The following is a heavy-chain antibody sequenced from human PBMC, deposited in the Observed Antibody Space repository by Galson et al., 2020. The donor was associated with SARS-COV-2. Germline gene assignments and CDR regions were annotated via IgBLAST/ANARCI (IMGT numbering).Heavy chain of an antibody. J-gene: IGHJ2*01. CDR2: VYQSGAT. V-gene: IGHV4-30-2*06. CDR1: GGSITSGGYS. Sequence: SQTLSLTCSVSGGSITSGGYSWTWIRQSPGKGLEWIGYVYQSGATHYNPSLKSRLTISMDRSKNQLSLKLTSVTAADTAVYYCARRYVSGLSPYWYLDLWGRGTLVTVSS. CDR3: ARRYVSGLSPYWYLDL. D-gene: IGHD3-16*01.